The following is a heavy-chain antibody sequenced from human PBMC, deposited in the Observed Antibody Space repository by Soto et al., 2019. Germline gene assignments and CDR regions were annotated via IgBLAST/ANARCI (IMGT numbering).Heavy chain of an antibody. Sequence: SETLSLTCTVSGGSISSYYWSWIRQPPGKGLEWIGYIYYSGSTNYNPSLKSRVTISVDTSKNQFSLKLSSVTAADTAVYYCARGGYYGSGSYYTRSYYYYGMDVWGQGTTVTVSS. CDR3: ARGGYYGSGSYYTRSYYYYGMDV. V-gene: IGHV4-59*01. J-gene: IGHJ6*02. D-gene: IGHD3-10*01. CDR1: GGSISSYY. CDR2: IYYSGST.